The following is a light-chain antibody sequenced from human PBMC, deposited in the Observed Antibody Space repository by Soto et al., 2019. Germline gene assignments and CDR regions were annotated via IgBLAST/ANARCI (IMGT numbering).Light chain of an antibody. CDR2: GAS. J-gene: IGKJ3*01. Sequence: EIVLTQYTGTLSLSPGERATLSCRASQSVTINYLAWYQQKPGQAPRLLVYGASTRATGIPDRFSGSGSGTDFTLTINRLEPEDFAVYYCQQYGSSPFPFAPLTKVDI. CDR3: QQYGSSPFP. V-gene: IGKV3-20*01. CDR1: QSVTINY.